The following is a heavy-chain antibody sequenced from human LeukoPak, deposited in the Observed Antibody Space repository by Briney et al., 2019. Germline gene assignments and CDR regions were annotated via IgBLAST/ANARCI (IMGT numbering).Heavy chain of an antibody. CDR2: INHSGST. Sequence: SETLSLTCAVYGGSLTDYYWAWIRQPPGKGLEWIGEINHSGSTNYSPSLKSRVTTSLDTSKNQFFLKLNSVTAADTAVYYCAREDWYFDLWGRGTLVTVSS. CDR1: GGSLTDYY. J-gene: IGHJ2*01. V-gene: IGHV4-34*01. CDR3: AREDWYFDL.